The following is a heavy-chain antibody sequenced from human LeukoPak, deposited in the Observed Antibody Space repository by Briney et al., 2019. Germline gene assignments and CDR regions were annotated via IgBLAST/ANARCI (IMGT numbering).Heavy chain of an antibody. CDR3: AREGGFDI. CDR2: ISSSNI. J-gene: IGHJ3*02. CDR1: GFTFSSYS. Sequence: GGSLSLSCAASGFTFSSYSMSWLRPAPGKGLEWVSYISSSNIYYADSVKGRFTISRDNGKNSLYLQMNSLRAEDTAVYYCAREGGFDIWGQGTMVTVSS. V-gene: IGHV3-48*01.